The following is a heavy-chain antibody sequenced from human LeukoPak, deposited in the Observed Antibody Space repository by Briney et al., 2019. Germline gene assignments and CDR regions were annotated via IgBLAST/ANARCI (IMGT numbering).Heavy chain of an antibody. CDR2: INSDGSSS. Sequence: GGSLRLSCAASGFTFSSYWMHWVRQVPGKGLVWVSRINSDGSSSSYADSVKGRFTITRDNAKNTLYLQMNSLRAEDTAVYYCARGWLSRGSFFDYWGQGTLVTVSS. CDR1: GFTFSSYW. J-gene: IGHJ4*02. V-gene: IGHV3-74*01. CDR3: ARGWLSRGSFFDY. D-gene: IGHD6-19*01.